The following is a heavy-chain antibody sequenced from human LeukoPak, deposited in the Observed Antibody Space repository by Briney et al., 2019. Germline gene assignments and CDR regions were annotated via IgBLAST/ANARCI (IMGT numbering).Heavy chain of an antibody. Sequence: SETLSLTCSVSGGSIRNYYWTWIRQPPGKGLEWIGYIYFNGITNYNPSLKSRLTLSVDTSKNQFSLKLSSLTAADTAVYYCARTPGNDDGNLGLDYWGQGTLVTVSS. V-gene: IGHV4-59*01. CDR2: IYFNGIT. CDR1: GGSIRNYY. CDR3: ARTPGNDDGNLGLDY. J-gene: IGHJ4*02. D-gene: IGHD4-23*01.